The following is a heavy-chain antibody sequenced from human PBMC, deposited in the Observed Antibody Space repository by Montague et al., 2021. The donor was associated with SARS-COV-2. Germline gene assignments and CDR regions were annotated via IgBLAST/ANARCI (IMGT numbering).Heavy chain of an antibody. J-gene: IGHJ6*02. CDR3: VRDQYCGGTRCYVGYYGLDV. CDR1: GDSISNGRYY. D-gene: IGHD2-21*01. V-gene: IGHV4-61*01. Sequence: SETLSLTCSGSGDSISNGRYYWTWIRQSPGKGLEWIGYVYFSGNSDYNPSFKSRASIVIDNSKNQFALHLSSVTAADTAVYYCVRDQYCGGTRCYVGYYGLDVWGQGTTVIVSS. CDR2: VYFSGNS.